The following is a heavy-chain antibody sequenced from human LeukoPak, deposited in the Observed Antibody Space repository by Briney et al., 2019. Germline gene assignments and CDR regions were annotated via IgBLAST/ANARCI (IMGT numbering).Heavy chain of an antibody. Sequence: HPGGSLRLSCAASGFTFDTYWMSWVRQAPGKGLEWVANIKQDGSEKDYVDSVKGRFTISRDNAKNSLYLQMNSLRAEDTAVYYCARDLGYCSGGTCLYYFDYWGQGTLVTVSS. CDR3: ARDLGYCSGGTCLYYFDY. V-gene: IGHV3-7*01. CDR2: IKQDGSEK. J-gene: IGHJ4*02. CDR1: GFTFDTYW. D-gene: IGHD2-15*01.